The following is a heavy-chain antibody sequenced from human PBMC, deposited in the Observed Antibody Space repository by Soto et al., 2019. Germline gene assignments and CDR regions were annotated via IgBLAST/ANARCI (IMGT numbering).Heavy chain of an antibody. CDR3: ARDATVALEYYFDY. D-gene: IGHD6-19*01. CDR1: GYTFTGYY. J-gene: IGHJ4*02. CDR2: INPNSGGT. V-gene: IGHV1-2*04. Sequence: ASVKVSCKASGYTFTGYYMHWVRQAPGQGLEWMGWINPNSGGTNYAQKFQGWVTMTRDTSISTAYMELSRLRSDDTAVYYCARDATVALEYYFDYWGQGTLVTVSS.